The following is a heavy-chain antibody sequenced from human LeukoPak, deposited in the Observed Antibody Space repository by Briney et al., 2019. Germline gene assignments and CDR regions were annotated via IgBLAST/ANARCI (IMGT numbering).Heavy chain of an antibody. Sequence: GESLKISRKGSGYSFISHWIGWVRQVPGKGLEWMGIIYPGDSDTRYSPSFQGQVTISADKSISTAYLQWSSLKASDTAMYYCARGVGGWLIPHKKYYFDYWGQGTLATVSS. D-gene: IGHD5-12*01. V-gene: IGHV5-51*01. J-gene: IGHJ4*02. CDR3: ARGVGGWLIPHKKYYFDY. CDR1: GYSFISHW. CDR2: IYPGDSDT.